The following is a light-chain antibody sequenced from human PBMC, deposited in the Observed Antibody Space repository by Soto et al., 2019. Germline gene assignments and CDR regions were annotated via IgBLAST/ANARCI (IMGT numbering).Light chain of an antibody. J-gene: IGLJ2*01. CDR1: SSNIGSNT. Sequence: QSVLTQPPSASGTPGQRVTISCSGSSSNIGSNTVNWYQQLPGTAPKLLIYSNNQRPSGVPDRFSGSKSGTSASLAISGLQSEDEAEYYCAAWDDSLNVVFGGGTKLTVL. CDR2: SNN. CDR3: AAWDDSLNVV. V-gene: IGLV1-44*01.